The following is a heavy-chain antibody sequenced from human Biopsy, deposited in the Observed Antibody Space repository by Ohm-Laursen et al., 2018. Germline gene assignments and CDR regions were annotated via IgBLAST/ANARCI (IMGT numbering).Heavy chain of an antibody. CDR1: RDSISNYY. V-gene: IGHV4-34*01. Sequence: GTLSLTCTVSRDSISNYYWTWIRQTPGKGLEWIGEINHSGRTNYNPSLKSRVTISVDTSKNQFSLKVRSVTAADTAVYYCVRGVDYYDPYHYYALDVWGQGTTVTVSS. D-gene: IGHD3-22*01. CDR2: INHSGRT. J-gene: IGHJ6*02. CDR3: VRGVDYYDPYHYYALDV.